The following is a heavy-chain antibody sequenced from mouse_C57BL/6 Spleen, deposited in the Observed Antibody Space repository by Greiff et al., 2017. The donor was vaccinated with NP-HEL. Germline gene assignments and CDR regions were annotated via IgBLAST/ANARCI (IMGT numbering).Heavy chain of an antibody. CDR3: ASAPYYYGSSPYYAMDY. D-gene: IGHD1-1*01. CDR1: GFTFSDYG. Sequence: EVQLVESGGGLVKPGGSLKLSCAASGFTFSDYGMHWVRQAPEKGLEWVAYISSGSGNIYYADTVKGRFTISRDNAKNTPFLQMTSLRSEDTAMYYCASAPYYYGSSPYYAMDYWGQGTSVTVSS. V-gene: IGHV5-17*01. J-gene: IGHJ4*01. CDR2: ISSGSGNI.